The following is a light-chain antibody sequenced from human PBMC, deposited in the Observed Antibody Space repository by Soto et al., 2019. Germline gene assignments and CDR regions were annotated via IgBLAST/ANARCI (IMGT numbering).Light chain of an antibody. CDR3: QQYNDVVT. J-gene: IGKJ4*01. CDR1: QSVSTN. Sequence: VMTQSPVTLSVSPGERATLSCRASQSVSTNLAWYQHQPGQAPRFLIYGASTRATGIPARFSGSGSGTEFTLASSCLQSEDSAVYYCQQYNDVVTFGGGTKVEIK. V-gene: IGKV3-15*01. CDR2: GAS.